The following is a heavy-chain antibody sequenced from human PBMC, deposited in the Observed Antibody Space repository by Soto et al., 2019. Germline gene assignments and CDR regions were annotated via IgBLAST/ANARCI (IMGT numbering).Heavy chain of an antibody. V-gene: IGHV3-23*01. D-gene: IGHD7-27*01. CDR3: ATTGGRDFDT. CDR2: ISGGGGAT. J-gene: IGHJ5*02. CDR1: GFTFSSYA. Sequence: GGSLRLSCAASGFTFSSYAMTWVRQAPGTGLEWVSSISGGGGATYYADSVKGRFTISRDNSKNTLFLQMISLRAEDTAVYYCATTGGRDFDTWGQGIRVTVSS.